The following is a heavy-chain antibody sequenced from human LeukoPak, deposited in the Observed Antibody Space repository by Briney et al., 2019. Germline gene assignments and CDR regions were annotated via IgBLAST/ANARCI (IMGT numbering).Heavy chain of an antibody. CDR1: GGSFSGYY. J-gene: IGHJ5*02. CDR3: ARRRMGYCSSTSCRPNWFDP. V-gene: IGHV4-34*01. CDR2: INHSGST. Sequence: PSETLSLTCAVYGGSFSGYYWSWIRQPPGKGLEWIGEINHSGSTNYNPSLKSRVTISVDTPKNQFSLKLSSVTAADTAVYYCARRRMGYCSSTSCRPNWFDPWGQGTLATVSS. D-gene: IGHD2-2*01.